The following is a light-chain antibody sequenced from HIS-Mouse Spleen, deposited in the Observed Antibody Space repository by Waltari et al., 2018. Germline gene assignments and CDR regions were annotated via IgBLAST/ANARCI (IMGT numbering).Light chain of an antibody. V-gene: IGLV3-21*03. Sequence: SYVLTQPPSVSVAPGKTARITCGGTNIGSKSGNWYQQKPGQAPVLVVYDDSDRPSGIPERFSGSNSGNTATLTISRVEAGDEADYYCQVWDSSSDHVVFGGGTKLTVL. J-gene: IGLJ2*01. CDR2: DDS. CDR3: QVWDSSSDHVV. CDR1: NIGSKS.